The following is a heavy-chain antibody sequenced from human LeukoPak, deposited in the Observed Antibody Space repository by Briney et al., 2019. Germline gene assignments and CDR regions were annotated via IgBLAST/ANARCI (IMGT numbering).Heavy chain of an antibody. D-gene: IGHD3-22*01. CDR1: GASISSYY. CDR2: TYTSGTI. Sequence: SETLSLTCTVSGASISSYYWSCIRQPAGKGLEWIGRTYTSGTINYNPSLKSRVTMSVDTSKNQLSLKLSSVTAADTAVYYCARGAYYYESASWGQGALVTVSS. J-gene: IGHJ4*02. V-gene: IGHV4-4*07. CDR3: ARGAYYYESAS.